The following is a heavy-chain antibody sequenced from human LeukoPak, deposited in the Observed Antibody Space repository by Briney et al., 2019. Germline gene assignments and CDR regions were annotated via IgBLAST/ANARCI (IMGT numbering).Heavy chain of an antibody. V-gene: IGHV3-23*01. D-gene: IGHD2-15*01. CDR2: ISGSGGST. Sequence: GGSLRLSCAASGFTFSSYAMSWVRQAPGKGLEWVSAISGSGGSTYYADSVKGRFTISRDNSKNTLYLQMSSLRAEDTAVYYCAKSSRVVAAPHWFDPWGQGTLVTVSS. CDR1: GFTFSSYA. CDR3: AKSSRVVAAPHWFDP. J-gene: IGHJ5*02.